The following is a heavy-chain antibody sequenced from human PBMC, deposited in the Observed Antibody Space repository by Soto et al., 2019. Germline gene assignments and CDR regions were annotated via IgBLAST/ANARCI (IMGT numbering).Heavy chain of an antibody. CDR1: GYTFTGYY. V-gene: IGHV1-2*02. CDR2: INPNKGAT. Sequence: EASVKVSCKASGYTFTGYYLHWVRQAPGQGLEWMGGINPNKGATTYAQRFQGRVTMTRDTSINTAYMELSRLTSDDTAVYYCARDPPYQGNWNYYPLAYWGQGTLVTVSS. J-gene: IGHJ4*02. D-gene: IGHD1-7*01. CDR3: ARDPPYQGNWNYYPLAY.